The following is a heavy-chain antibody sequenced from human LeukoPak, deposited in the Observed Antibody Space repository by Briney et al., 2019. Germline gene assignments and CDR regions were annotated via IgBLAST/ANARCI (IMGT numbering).Heavy chain of an antibody. CDR2: INPNSGGT. CDR1: GYTFTAYY. CDR3: ARRKIDPYYYGMDV. Sequence: GASVKVSCKASGYTFTAYYMHWVRQAPGQGLEWMGWINPNSGGTNYAQKFQGRVTMTRDTSISTAYMELSRLRSDDTAVYYCARRKIDPYYYGMDVWGQGTTVTVSS. J-gene: IGHJ6*02. V-gene: IGHV1-2*02.